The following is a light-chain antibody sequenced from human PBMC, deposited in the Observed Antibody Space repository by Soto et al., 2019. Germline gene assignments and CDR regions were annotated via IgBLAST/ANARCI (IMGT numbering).Light chain of an antibody. Sequence: DIQMTQSPSSLSASIGDRVTITCRASQSISTYLNWYQQKPGKAPKLLIYGTSTLQSGVPSRFSGSGSGTDFTLTISSLQPEDFAVYYCQQRSSWPFTVGPGTKVDIK. CDR3: QQRSSWPFT. V-gene: IGKV1-39*01. J-gene: IGKJ3*01. CDR2: GTS. CDR1: QSISTY.